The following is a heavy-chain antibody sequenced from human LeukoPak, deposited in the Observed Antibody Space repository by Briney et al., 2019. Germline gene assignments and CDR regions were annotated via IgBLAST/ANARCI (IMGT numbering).Heavy chain of an antibody. CDR3: ARGDGYGNTVTS. D-gene: IGHD4-17*01. CDR1: GGSISSYY. CDR2: IYYSGST. Sequence: SETLSLTCTVSGGSISSYYWSWIRQPPGKGLEWIGYIYYSGSTNYNPSLKSRVTISVDTSKNQFSLKLSSVTAADPAVYYCARGDGYGNTVTSWGQGTLVTVSS. V-gene: IGHV4-59*01. J-gene: IGHJ4*02.